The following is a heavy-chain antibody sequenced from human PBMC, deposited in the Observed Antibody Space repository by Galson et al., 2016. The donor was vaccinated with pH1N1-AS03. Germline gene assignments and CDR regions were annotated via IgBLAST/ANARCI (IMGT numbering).Heavy chain of an antibody. CDR1: RFTFSSYD. Sequence: SLRLSCAASRFTFSSYDMNWVRQAPGKGLEWVSSITWNSGRIVYADSVKGRFTISRENANNSLYLQMNSLRAEDTAVYYCARGPPIGLNPDLLLLPNWFDPWGQGALVTVSS. CDR2: ITWNSGRI. CDR3: ARGPPIGLNPDLLLLPNWFDP. D-gene: IGHD3/OR15-3a*01. V-gene: IGHV3-48*01. J-gene: IGHJ5*02.